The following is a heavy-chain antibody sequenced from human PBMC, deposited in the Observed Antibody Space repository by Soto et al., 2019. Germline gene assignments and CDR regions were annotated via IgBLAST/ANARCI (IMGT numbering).Heavy chain of an antibody. V-gene: IGHV4-59*01. Sequence: PSETLSLTCIVSGDSISSYYWSWIRQSPGKGLEWIGYIHYSGSTNYNPSLKSRVAISVDTSKSQFSLKLTSVTAADTAVYYCARVWGGAFDFWGQGTMVTVSS. J-gene: IGHJ3*01. D-gene: IGHD3-10*01. CDR3: ARVWGGAFDF. CDR1: GDSISSYY. CDR2: IHYSGST.